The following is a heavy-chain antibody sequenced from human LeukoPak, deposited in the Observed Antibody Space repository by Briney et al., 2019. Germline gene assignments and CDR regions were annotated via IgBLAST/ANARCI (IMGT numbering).Heavy chain of an antibody. CDR1: GGSISSYY. V-gene: IGHV4-59*12. J-gene: IGHJ4*02. D-gene: IGHD5-18*01. CDR3: ARSGADTAMVHY. Sequence: SETLSLTCTVSGGSISSYYWSWIRQPPGKGLEWIGYIYYSGSTNYNPSLKSRVTISVDTSKNQFSLKLSSVTAAGTAVYYCARSGADTAMVHYWGQGTLVTVSS. CDR2: IYYSGST.